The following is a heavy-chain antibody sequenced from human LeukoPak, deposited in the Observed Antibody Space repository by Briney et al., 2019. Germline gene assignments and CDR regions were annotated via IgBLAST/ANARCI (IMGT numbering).Heavy chain of an antibody. CDR3: ARDPYGGGNYPPDY. J-gene: IGHJ4*02. D-gene: IGHD1-26*01. Sequence: SVKVSCKASGGTFSSYTISWVRQAPGQGLEWMGRIIPILGIANYAQKFQGRVTITADKSTSTAYMELSSLRVEDTALYYCARDPYGGGNYPPDYWGQGILVTVSS. CDR2: IIPILGIA. CDR1: GGTFSSYT. V-gene: IGHV1-69*04.